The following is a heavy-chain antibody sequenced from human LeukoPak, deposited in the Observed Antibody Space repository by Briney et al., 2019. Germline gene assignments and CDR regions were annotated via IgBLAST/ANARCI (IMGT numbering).Heavy chain of an antibody. V-gene: IGHV1-69*13. CDR1: GGTFSSYA. Sequence: GASVKVSCKASGGTFSSYAISWVRQAPGQGLEWMGGIIPIFGTANYAQKFQGRVTITADESTSTAYMELSSLRSEDTAVYYCARRGVGATQFDPWGQGTLVTVSS. CDR3: ARRGVGATQFDP. D-gene: IGHD1-26*01. J-gene: IGHJ5*02. CDR2: IIPIFGTA.